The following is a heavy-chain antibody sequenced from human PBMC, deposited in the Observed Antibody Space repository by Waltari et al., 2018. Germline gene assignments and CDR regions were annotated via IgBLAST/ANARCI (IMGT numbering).Heavy chain of an antibody. CDR3: ARAQRPSITMVQGVILLDY. CDR1: GGTFSSYA. V-gene: IGHV1-69*10. J-gene: IGHJ4*02. Sequence: QVQLVQSGAEVKKPGSSVKVSCKASGGTFSSYAISWVRQAPGQGLEWMGGIIPILGIANYAQKFQGRVTITADKSTSTAYMELSSLRSEDTAVYYCARAQRPSITMVQGVILLDYWGQGTLVTVSS. CDR2: IIPILGIA. D-gene: IGHD3-10*01.